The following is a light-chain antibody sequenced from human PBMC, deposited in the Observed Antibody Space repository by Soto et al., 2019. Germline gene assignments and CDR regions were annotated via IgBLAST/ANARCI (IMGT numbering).Light chain of an antibody. J-gene: IGKJ2*01. CDR3: QQYASPPQT. Sequence: EIVLTQSPGTLSLSPGDRATLSCRASQSVGKDYVAWFQHKPGQAPRLLIHPASNRATGIPDRFSGSGSGTDFTITISRLEPEDFAVYYCQQYASPPQTFGQGTKLVIK. CDR2: PAS. V-gene: IGKV3-20*01. CDR1: QSVGKDY.